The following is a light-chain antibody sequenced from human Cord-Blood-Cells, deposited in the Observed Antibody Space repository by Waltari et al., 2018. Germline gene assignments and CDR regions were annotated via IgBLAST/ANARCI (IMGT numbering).Light chain of an antibody. CDR3: CSYAGSSTLV. J-gene: IGLJ2*01. V-gene: IGLV2-23*01. Sequence: QSALTQPASVSGSPGQSITISCTGTSSDVGSYHLFSWYQQHPGKAPKLMIYKGSKRPSGVSNRFSGSKSGNTASLTISGLQAEDEADYYCCSYAGSSTLVFGGGTKLTVL. CDR1: SSDVGSYHL. CDR2: KGS.